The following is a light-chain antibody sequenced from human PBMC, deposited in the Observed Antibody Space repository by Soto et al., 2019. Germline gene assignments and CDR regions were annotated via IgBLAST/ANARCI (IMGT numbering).Light chain of an antibody. CDR3: QQYGSSPIT. V-gene: IGKV3-20*01. CDR2: GAS. Sequence: EIVLTQSPGTLSLSPGERATLSCRASQSISNSYVAWHQQKSGQAPRLLMYGASSRATGTPDRFSGSGSGTDFTLTISRLEPEDFAVYYCQQYGSSPITFGQGTRLEIK. CDR1: QSISNSY. J-gene: IGKJ5*01.